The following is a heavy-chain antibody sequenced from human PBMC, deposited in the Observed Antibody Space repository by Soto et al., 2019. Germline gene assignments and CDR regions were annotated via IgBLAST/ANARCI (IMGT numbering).Heavy chain of an antibody. CDR1: GITFSSHG. CDR3: ASQGGTGFPPDY. CDR2: IWSDGSEK. D-gene: IGHD7-27*01. Sequence: QVPLVESGGGVVQTGRSLRLSCEVSGITFSSHGMHWVRQTPGKGLEWVSMIWSDGSEKYYADSVKCRFTISRYNSKKTLYIQINSRRVEDTAVYYCASQGGTGFPPDYCGKGTLVTVSS. J-gene: IGHJ4*02. V-gene: IGHV3-33*01.